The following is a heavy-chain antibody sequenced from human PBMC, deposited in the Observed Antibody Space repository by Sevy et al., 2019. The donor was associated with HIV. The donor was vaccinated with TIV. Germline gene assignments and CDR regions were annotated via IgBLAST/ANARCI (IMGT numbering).Heavy chain of an antibody. Sequence: SETLSLTCTVSGASISSSGYYWGWIRQPPGKGLEWIASINYSGYMFYNPSLKSRVTISADTSKNQFSPDLNYVTAADPAIYYCAGPILTYNNGWSYYDYWGQGTVVPVSP. D-gene: IGHD6-19*01. CDR1: GASISSSGYY. V-gene: IGHV4-39*01. CDR2: INYSGYM. J-gene: IGHJ4*02. CDR3: AGPILTYNNGWSYYDY.